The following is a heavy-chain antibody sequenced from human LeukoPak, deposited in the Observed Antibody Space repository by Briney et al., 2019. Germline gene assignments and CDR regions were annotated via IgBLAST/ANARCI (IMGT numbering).Heavy chain of an antibody. Sequence: GGSLRLSCAASGFTFSSYSMNWVRQAPGKGLEWVSSISSSSSYIYYADSVKGRFTISRDNAKNSLYLQMNSLRAEDTAVYYCARDRLGSLQEFDPWGQGTLVAVSS. CDR2: ISSSSSYI. CDR1: GFTFSSYS. J-gene: IGHJ5*02. V-gene: IGHV3-21*04. D-gene: IGHD5-24*01. CDR3: ARDRLGSLQEFDP.